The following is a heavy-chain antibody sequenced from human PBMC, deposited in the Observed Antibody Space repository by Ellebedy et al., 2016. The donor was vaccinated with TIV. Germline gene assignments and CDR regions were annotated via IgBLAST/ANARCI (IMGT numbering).Heavy chain of an antibody. D-gene: IGHD2-15*01. J-gene: IGHJ6*02. Sequence: SLKISCAASGFPFSSFEFNWVRQSPGKGLEWVSYIRSSGTTKYYADSVKGRFTISRDNAKNSLYLQMNSLRAEDTAVYYCAAAHYYFYGKDVWGQGTRVTVSS. CDR2: IRSSGTTK. CDR1: GFPFSSFE. V-gene: IGHV3-48*03. CDR3: AAAHYYFYGKDV.